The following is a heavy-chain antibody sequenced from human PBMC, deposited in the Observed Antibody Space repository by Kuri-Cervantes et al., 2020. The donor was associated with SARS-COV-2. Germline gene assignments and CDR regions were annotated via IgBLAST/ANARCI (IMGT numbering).Heavy chain of an antibody. CDR3: ATDRGYYYDSSGYYYGDY. J-gene: IGHJ4*02. V-gene: IGHV1-8*01. D-gene: IGHD3-22*01. CDR2: MNPNSGNT. CDR1: GYTFTSYD. Sequence: ASVKVSCKASGYTFTSYDINWVRQATGQGLEWMGWMNPNSGNTGYAQKFQGRVTMTTDTSTSTAYMELSSLRSEDTAVYYCATDRGYYYDSSGYYYGDYWGQGTLVTVSS.